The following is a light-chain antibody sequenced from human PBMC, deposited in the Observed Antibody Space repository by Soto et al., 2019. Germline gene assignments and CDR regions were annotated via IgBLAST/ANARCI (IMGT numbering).Light chain of an antibody. J-gene: IGLJ2*01. Sequence: QAVVTQPPSASGTPGQRVTISCSGSSSNIGTNTVNWYQQLPGTAPKLLIYNNNQRPSGVPDRFSGSKSGTSASLAISGLRSEDEADFYCAAWDDSLNAVVFGGGTKVTVL. CDR1: SSNIGTNT. V-gene: IGLV1-44*01. CDR3: AAWDDSLNAVV. CDR2: NNN.